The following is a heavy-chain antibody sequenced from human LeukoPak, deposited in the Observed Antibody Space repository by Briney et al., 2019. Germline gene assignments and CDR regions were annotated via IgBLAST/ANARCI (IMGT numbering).Heavy chain of an antibody. D-gene: IGHD4-17*01. J-gene: IGHJ4*02. V-gene: IGHV5-51*01. Sequence: GESLQIFCKGSGYSFTYWIGWVRQMRGKGLEWMGIIYSGDSHTKYSPSFQGRVTISADNSISTAYLQWSSLEASDTAMYYCASARHGDYVWDYWGQGTLVIVSS. CDR2: IYSGDSHT. CDR1: GYSFTYW. CDR3: ASARHGDYVWDY.